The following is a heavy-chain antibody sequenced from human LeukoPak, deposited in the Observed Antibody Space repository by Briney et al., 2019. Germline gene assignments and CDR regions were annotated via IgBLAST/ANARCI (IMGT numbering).Heavy chain of an antibody. V-gene: IGHV4-59*08. J-gene: IGHJ4*02. CDR3: ARFPYGSGFDY. CDR2: IYYSGST. CDR1: GGSISSYY. D-gene: IGHD3-10*01. Sequence: ASETLSLTCTVSGGSISSYYWSRIRQPPGKGLEWIGYIYYSGSTNYNPSLKSRVTISIDTSKNQFSLKLSSVTAADTAVYYCARFPYGSGFDYWGQGTLVTVSS.